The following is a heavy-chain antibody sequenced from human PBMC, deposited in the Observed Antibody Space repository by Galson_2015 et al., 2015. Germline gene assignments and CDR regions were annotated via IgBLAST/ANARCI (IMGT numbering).Heavy chain of an antibody. CDR1: GSDFADYW. J-gene: IGHJ4*02. Sequence: QSGAEVIKPGESLSISCTGSGSDFADYWVGWVRQMPGKGLEWMGIISPSDSDTTYSTSFQGQVTISTDKSISTANRQWSSLKASDTAMYYCARRGYFDSGGYFDYWGQGTPVTVSS. CDR2: ISPSDSDT. D-gene: IGHD3-22*01. V-gene: IGHV5-51*03. CDR3: ARRGYFDSGGYFDY.